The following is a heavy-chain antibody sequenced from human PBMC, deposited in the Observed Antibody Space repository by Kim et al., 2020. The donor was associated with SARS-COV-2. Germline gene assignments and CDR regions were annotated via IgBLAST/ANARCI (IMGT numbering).Heavy chain of an antibody. D-gene: IGHD1-26*01. CDR2: ISHYNGET. J-gene: IGHJ5*02. Sequence: ASVKVSCKASGYTFTKYGINWVRQVPGQGLEWMGWISHYNGETDYAQKVQGRVTMTTDISTETVYLELRSLRSDDTAIYYCARDLEADASRAGRLGSWGQGTLGTVSS. CDR3: ARDLEADASRAGRLGS. CDR1: GYTFTKYG. V-gene: IGHV1-18*04.